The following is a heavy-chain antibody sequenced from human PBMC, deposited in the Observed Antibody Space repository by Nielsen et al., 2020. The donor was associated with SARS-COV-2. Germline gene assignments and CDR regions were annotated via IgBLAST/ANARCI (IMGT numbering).Heavy chain of an antibody. D-gene: IGHD3-10*01. Sequence: GESLKISCAASGFNFSPYWMSWVRQAPGKGLEWVANIKQDGSEKYFIESVTGRFTISSDNAKNSLYLQLNSLRAEDTAVYYCARDGSSGSGSSYYYYGMDVWVQGTTVTVSS. CDR1: GFNFSPYW. CDR3: ARDGSSGSGSSYYYYGMDV. J-gene: IGHJ6*02. CDR2: IKQDGSEK. V-gene: IGHV3-7*01.